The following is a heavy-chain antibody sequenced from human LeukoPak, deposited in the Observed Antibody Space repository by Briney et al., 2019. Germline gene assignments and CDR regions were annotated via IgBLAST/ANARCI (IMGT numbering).Heavy chain of an antibody. J-gene: IGHJ4*02. CDR1: GFSLSTYW. D-gene: IGHD6-19*01. CDR2: INPGGTET. CDR3: GRFGYVAGVDL. V-gene: IGHV3-7*01. Sequence: GGSLRLSCAASGFSLSTYWVTWVRQAPGTGLEWVANINPGGTETYYVEPVKGRFTISRDNAKNLVYLQMNSLRAEDSAVYHCGRFGYVAGVDLWGQGILVTVSS.